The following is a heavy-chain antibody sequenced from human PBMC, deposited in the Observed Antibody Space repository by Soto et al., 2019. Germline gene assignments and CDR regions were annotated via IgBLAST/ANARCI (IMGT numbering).Heavy chain of an antibody. CDR1: GGSISSYY. CDR3: ARLPAAYCSSTSCSIDY. J-gene: IGHJ4*02. D-gene: IGHD2-2*01. V-gene: IGHV4-59*08. CDR2: IYYSGST. Sequence: SETLSLTCTVSGGSISSYYWSWIRQPPGKGLEWIGYIYYSGSTNYNPSLKSRVTISVDTSKNQFSLKLSSVTAADTAVYYCARLPAAYCSSTSCSIDYWGQGTLVTVSS.